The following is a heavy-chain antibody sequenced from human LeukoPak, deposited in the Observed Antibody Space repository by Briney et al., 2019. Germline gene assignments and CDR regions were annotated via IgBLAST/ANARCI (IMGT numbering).Heavy chain of an antibody. CDR2: ISASGDRT. Sequence: GGSLRLSCAASGFTFSNYDISWVRQTPEKGLEWVAAISASGDRTYYADSVRGRFAISRDNSNNILYLQMNSLRAEDTAVYYCAKGDSSWPFDYWGQGTLVTVSS. D-gene: IGHD6-13*01. V-gene: IGHV3-23*01. CDR1: GFTFSNYD. CDR3: AKGDSSWPFDY. J-gene: IGHJ4*02.